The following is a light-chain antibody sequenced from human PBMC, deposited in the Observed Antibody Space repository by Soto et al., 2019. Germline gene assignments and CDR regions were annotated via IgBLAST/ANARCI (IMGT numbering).Light chain of an antibody. Sequence: EIVLTQSPATLSLSPGERATLSCRASQSVSSDLAWYQQKPGQAPRLLIYDASNRATGLPARFSGSGSRTDFTLTISSLEPEEFAVYYGQQRSNWPRFSFGPGTKVDI. J-gene: IGKJ3*01. V-gene: IGKV3-11*01. CDR1: QSVSSD. CDR3: QQRSNWPRFS. CDR2: DAS.